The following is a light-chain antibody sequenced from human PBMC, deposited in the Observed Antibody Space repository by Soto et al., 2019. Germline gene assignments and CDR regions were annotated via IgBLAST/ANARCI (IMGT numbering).Light chain of an antibody. CDR2: SAS. CDR3: QQYYEWPLT. CDR1: LSISNN. V-gene: IGKV3-15*01. Sequence: VIRQSQATLSVSPGEKATLSCRASLSISNNLAWYQQKPGQAPKLIIYSASTRATAIPARFSGSASGTEFTLTISSLQSEVFAVYYCQQYYEWPLTFGGGTKVETK. J-gene: IGKJ4*01.